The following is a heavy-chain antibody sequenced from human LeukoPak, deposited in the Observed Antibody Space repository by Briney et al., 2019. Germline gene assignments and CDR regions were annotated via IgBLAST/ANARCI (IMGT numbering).Heavy chain of an antibody. CDR2: IGSDGGGI. J-gene: IGHJ4*02. Sequence: GGSLRLSCVASGFTFSTYAMTWVRQAPGKGLEWVSVIGSDGGGIHYADSVEGRFAISRDNSINTLYLQMNSLRGEDTAVYYCAREGPRGNSQFDYWGQGTLVTVSS. CDR1: GFTFSTYA. D-gene: IGHD2/OR15-2a*01. V-gene: IGHV3-23*01. CDR3: AREGPRGNSQFDY.